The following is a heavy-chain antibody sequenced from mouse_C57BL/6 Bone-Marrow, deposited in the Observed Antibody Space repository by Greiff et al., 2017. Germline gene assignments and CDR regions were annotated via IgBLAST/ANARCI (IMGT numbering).Heavy chain of an antibody. J-gene: IGHJ1*03. D-gene: IGHD2-4*01. CDR1: GYAFTNYL. CDR3: AGLRRGSWYFDV. CDR2: INPGSGGT. V-gene: IGHV1-54*01. Sequence: QVQLQQSGAELVRPGTSVKVSCKASGYAFTNYLIEWVKQRPGQGLEWIGVINPGSGGTNYNEKFKGKATLTADKSSSTAYMHLSSLTSEDSAVYFWAGLRRGSWYFDVWGTGPTVTVSS.